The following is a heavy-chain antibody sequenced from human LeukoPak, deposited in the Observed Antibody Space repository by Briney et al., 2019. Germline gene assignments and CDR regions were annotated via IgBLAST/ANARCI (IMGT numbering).Heavy chain of an antibody. V-gene: IGHV4-39*07. D-gene: IGHD4-17*01. J-gene: IGHJ4*02. CDR1: GGSISSSSYY. CDR2: IYYSGST. Sequence: SETLSLTCTVSGGSISSSSYYWGWIRQPPGKGLEWIASIYYSGSTFYNPSLKSRVTISVDTSKNQFSLKLTSVTAADTAVYYCARPLTTVTTAPFDYWGQGTLVAVSS. CDR3: ARPLTTVTTAPFDY.